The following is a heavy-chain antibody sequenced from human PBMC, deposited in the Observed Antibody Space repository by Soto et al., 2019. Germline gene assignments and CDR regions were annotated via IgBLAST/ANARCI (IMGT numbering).Heavy chain of an antibody. J-gene: IGHJ5*02. V-gene: IGHV4-61*01. CDR1: GGSVSSGSYY. Sequence: TSETLSLTCTVSGGSVSSGSYYWSWIRQHPGKGLEWIGYIYYSGSTNYNPSLKSRVTISVDTSKNQFSLKLSSVTAADTAVYYCAETRSYCSSTSCYGGWFDPWGQGTLVTAPQ. CDR3: AETRSYCSSTSCYGGWFDP. CDR2: IYYSGST. D-gene: IGHD2-2*01.